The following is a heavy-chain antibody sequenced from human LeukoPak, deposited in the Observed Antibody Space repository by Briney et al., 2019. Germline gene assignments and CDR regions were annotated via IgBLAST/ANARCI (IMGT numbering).Heavy chain of an antibody. Sequence: ASVKVSCKASGYTFTSYGISWVRQAPGQGLEWMGWISAYSGNTNYAQKLQGRVTMTTDTSTSTAYMELRSLRSDDTAVYYCARDSAQQLVRYGMDVWGQGTTVTVSS. J-gene: IGHJ6*02. CDR1: GYTFTSYG. CDR3: ARDSAQQLVRYGMDV. V-gene: IGHV1-18*01. D-gene: IGHD6-13*01. CDR2: ISAYSGNT.